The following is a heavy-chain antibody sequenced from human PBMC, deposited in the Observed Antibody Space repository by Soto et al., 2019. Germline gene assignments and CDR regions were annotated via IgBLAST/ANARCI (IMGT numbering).Heavy chain of an antibody. CDR2: IYPNSGDT. CDR1: GYSFTGYY. V-gene: IGHV1-2*02. J-gene: IGHJ4*02. D-gene: IGHD6-19*01. CDR3: ASLQTSGWYGIH. Sequence: ASVKVSCKASGYSFTGYYIQWLRQAPGQGLEWMGWIYPNSGDTKSEQKFQGRLTLTRDTSITTAYMELSSLRSDDTAIYYCASLQTSGWYGIHWGQGTLVTV.